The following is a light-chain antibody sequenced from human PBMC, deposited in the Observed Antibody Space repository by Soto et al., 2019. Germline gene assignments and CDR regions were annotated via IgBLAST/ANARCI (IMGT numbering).Light chain of an antibody. Sequence: DVQMTQSPSTLSAAVGDSVTITCRASDTIATWLAWYQQKAGRAPKPLIYDASSLRSGVPSRFSGSGSGTEFTLTISSLQPDDFATYYCQQYNSYSFGQGTKVDIK. V-gene: IGKV1-5*01. CDR3: QQYNSYS. J-gene: IGKJ1*01. CDR1: DTIATW. CDR2: DAS.